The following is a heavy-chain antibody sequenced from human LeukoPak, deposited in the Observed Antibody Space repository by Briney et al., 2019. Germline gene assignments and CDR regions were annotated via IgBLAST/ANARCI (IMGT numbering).Heavy chain of an antibody. D-gene: IGHD6-19*01. CDR3: ARERAGTFDY. CDR2: ISSSSSYI. Sequence: GGSLRLSCAVSGLTFSDYWMHWVRQAPGKGLEWVSSISSSSSYIYYADSVKGRFTISRDNAKNSLYLQMNSLRAEDTAVYYCARERAGTFDYWGQGTLVTVSS. V-gene: IGHV3-21*01. J-gene: IGHJ4*02. CDR1: GLTFSDYW.